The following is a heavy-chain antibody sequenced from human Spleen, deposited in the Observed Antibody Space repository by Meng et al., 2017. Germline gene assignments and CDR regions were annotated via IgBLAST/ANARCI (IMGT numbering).Heavy chain of an antibody. V-gene: IGHV3-21*01. Sequence: EVQLVESGGGLVKPGGSLRLSCAASGVTFSSYGMNWVRQAPGKGLAWVSSITSSSSYIYYAYSVKGRFTISRDNAKNSLYLQMNSLRAEDTAVYYCARGTRDGYSTNWFDPWGQGTLVTVSS. J-gene: IGHJ5*02. CDR1: GVTFSSYG. CDR3: ARGTRDGYSTNWFDP. CDR2: ITSSSSYI. D-gene: IGHD5-24*01.